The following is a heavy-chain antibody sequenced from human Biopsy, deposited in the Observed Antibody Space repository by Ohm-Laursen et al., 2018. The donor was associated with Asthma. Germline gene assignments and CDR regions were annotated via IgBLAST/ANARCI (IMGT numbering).Heavy chain of an antibody. J-gene: IGHJ4*02. D-gene: IGHD3-10*01. CDR2: IYYSGST. CDR3: ARDRAGYYGSGSYLGY. V-gene: IGHV4-61*01. Sequence: SDTLSLTCTVSGGSVSSGSYYWSWIRQPTGKGLEWIGYIYYSGSTNYNPPLKSRVTISVDTSKNQFSLKLSSVTAADTAVHYCARDRAGYYGSGSYLGYWGQGTLVTVSS. CDR1: GGSVSSGSYY.